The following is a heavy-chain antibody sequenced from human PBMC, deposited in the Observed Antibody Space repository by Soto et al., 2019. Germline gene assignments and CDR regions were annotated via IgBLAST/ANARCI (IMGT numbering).Heavy chain of an antibody. Sequence: SETLSLTCTVSGGSISFDHYHWTWIRQPPGKGLEWIGYVHYSGSVLYNPSLQSRVSISVDTSKNQFSLKLSSVTAADTAVYFCAREDDGGDRDYYGLDVWGQRTKVTVSS. D-gene: IGHD2-21*02. J-gene: IGHJ6*02. CDR1: GGSISFDHYH. CDR3: AREDDGGDRDYYGLDV. V-gene: IGHV4-30-4*01. CDR2: VHYSGSV.